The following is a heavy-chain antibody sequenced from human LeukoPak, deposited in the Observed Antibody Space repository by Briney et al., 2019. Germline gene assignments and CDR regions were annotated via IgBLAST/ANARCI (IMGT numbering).Heavy chain of an antibody. D-gene: IGHD3-10*01. V-gene: IGHV3-48*03. CDR3: ARDSQGFGELLSFYYYYGMDV. J-gene: IGHJ6*02. Sequence: GGSLRLSCTASGFTFSSYEMNWVRHAPGKGLEWVLYISSSGSTIYYADSVKGRFTISRDNAKNSLYLQMNSLRAEDTAVYYCARDSQGFGELLSFYYYYGMDVWGQGTTVTVSS. CDR2: ISSSGSTI. CDR1: GFTFSSYE.